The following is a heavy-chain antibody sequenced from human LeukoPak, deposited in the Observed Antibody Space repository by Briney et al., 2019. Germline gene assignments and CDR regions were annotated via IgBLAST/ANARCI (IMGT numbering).Heavy chain of an antibody. CDR3: ARGGRRWQLVRDGMDV. D-gene: IGHD6-6*01. Sequence: SETLSLTCAVYGGSFSDYSWNWIRQPPGKGLEWIGEINHSGSTNYNPSLKSRVTISVDTSKNQFSLKLSSVTAADTAVYYCARGGRRWQLVRDGMDVWGQGTTVTVSS. J-gene: IGHJ6*02. CDR1: GGSFSDYS. V-gene: IGHV4-34*01. CDR2: INHSGST.